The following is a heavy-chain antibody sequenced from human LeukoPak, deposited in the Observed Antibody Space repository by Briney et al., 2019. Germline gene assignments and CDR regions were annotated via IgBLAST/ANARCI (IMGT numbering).Heavy chain of an antibody. CDR2: IWNDGTYD. CDR1: GFTFSNYG. CDR3: AKPTRGGGGSFLIEQ. D-gene: IGHD1-26*01. V-gene: IGHV3-33*06. J-gene: IGHJ4*02. Sequence: PGRSLRLSCAASGFTFSNYGMHWVRQTPDKGLEWVALIWNDGTYDYYADSVKGRFTISRDNSKNMLYLQMNSLRAEDTAVYYCAKPTRGGGGSFLIEQWGQGTLVTVSS.